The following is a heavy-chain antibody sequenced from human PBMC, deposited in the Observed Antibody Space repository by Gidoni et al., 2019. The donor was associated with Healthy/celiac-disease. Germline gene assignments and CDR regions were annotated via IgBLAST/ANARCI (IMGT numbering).Heavy chain of an antibody. D-gene: IGHD5-12*01. J-gene: IGHJ3*02. V-gene: IGHV4-61*01. CDR1: GCSVSSGSYY. Sequence: QVQLQESGPGLVKPSETLSLTCTVSGCSVSSGSYYWSWIRQPTGKGLEWIGYIYYSGSTNYNPSLKGRVTISVDTSKNQFSLKLSSVTAADTAVYYCARDKVATILGAFDIWGQGTMVTVSS. CDR3: ARDKVATILGAFDI. CDR2: IYYSGST.